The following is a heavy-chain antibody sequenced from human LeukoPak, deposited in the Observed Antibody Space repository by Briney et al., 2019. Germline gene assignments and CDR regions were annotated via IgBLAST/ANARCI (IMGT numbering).Heavy chain of an antibody. CDR2: IKEDGSDK. D-gene: IGHD1-20*01. V-gene: IGHV3-7*01. CDR3: VPLNWNPPGDFDR. CDR1: GFTFSSYW. J-gene: IGHJ4*02. Sequence: GGSLRLSCAASGFTFSSYWMSWVRQAPGKGLEWVANIKEDGSDKYYVDSVKGRFSISKDNAKNSLYLQMNSLRVEDTAVYYCVPLNWNPPGDFDRWGQGTLVTVSS.